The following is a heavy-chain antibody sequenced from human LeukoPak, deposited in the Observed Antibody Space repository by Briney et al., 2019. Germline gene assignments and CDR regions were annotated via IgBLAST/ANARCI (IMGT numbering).Heavy chain of an antibody. J-gene: IGHJ4*02. V-gene: IGHV3-7*01. CDR3: ARGYCSSASCLFDY. CDR2: MKQDGSEK. D-gene: IGHD2-2*01. CDR1: GFTFSSYW. Sequence: GGSLRLSCAASGFTFSSYWMSWVRQAPGKGLGWVANMKQDGSEKYYVDSVKGRFTISRDNAKNSLYLQMNSLRAEDTAVYYCARGYCSSASCLFDYWGQGTLVTVSS.